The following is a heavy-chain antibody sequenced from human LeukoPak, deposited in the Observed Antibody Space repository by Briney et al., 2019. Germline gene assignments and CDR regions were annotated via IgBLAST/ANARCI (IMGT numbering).Heavy chain of an antibody. CDR1: GYTFSPFW. V-gene: IGHV3-7*01. CDR3: ARGRNMGV. CDR2: INQDVSEN. Sequence: PGGSLTLSCAVSGYTFSPFWMSCARHAPLKGLEWVANINQDVSENYYVGSAKGRFPISRDNAKSSLFLQLISLRAEDTAVYYCARGRNMGVWGQGTTVTVSS. J-gene: IGHJ6*02.